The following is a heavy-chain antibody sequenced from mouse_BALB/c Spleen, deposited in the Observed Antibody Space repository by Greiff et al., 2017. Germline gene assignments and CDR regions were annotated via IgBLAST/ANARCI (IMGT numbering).Heavy chain of an antibody. CDR3: ATIYDGYYQGFAY. CDR1: GYSFTGYY. CDR2: ISCYNGAT. Sequence: LVETGASVKISCKASGYSFTGYYMHWVKQSHGKSLEWIGYISCYNGATSYNQKFKGKATFTVDTSSSTAYMQFNSLTSEDSAVYYCATIYDGYYQGFAYWGQGTLVTVSA. D-gene: IGHD2-3*01. V-gene: IGHV1S34*01. J-gene: IGHJ3*01.